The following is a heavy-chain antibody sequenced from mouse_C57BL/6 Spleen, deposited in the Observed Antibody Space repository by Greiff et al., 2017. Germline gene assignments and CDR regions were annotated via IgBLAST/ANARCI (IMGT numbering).Heavy chain of an antibody. J-gene: IGHJ2*01. Sequence: EVQLQQSGAELVRPGASVKLSCTASGFNINDDYMHWVKQRPEQGLEWIGWIDPENGDTECASKFQGKATITADTSSNTAYLQLSSLTSEDTAGYYCTRWGSYYVDYWGQGTTLTVSS. CDR2: IDPENGDT. D-gene: IGHD1-1*02. V-gene: IGHV14-4*01. CDR3: TRWGSYYVDY. CDR1: GFNINDDY.